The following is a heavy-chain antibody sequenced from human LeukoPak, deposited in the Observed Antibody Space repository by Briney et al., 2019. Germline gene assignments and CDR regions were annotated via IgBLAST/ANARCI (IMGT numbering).Heavy chain of an antibody. CDR2: IYYSGST. CDR1: GGSISSSSYY. D-gene: IGHD5-12*01. J-gene: IGHJ4*02. V-gene: IGHV4-61*05. CDR3: ARASADIVDN. Sequence: SGTLSLTCTVSGGSISSSSYYWGWIRQPPGKGLEWIGYIYYSGSTNYNPSLKSRVTISVDKSKNQFSLKLSSVTAADTAVYYCARASADIVDNWGQGTLVTVSS.